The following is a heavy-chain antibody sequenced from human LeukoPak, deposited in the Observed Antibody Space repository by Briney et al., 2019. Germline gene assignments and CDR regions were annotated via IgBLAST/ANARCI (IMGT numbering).Heavy chain of an antibody. J-gene: IGHJ3*02. CDR2: ISAYNGNT. V-gene: IGHV1-18*01. D-gene: IGHD2-15*01. Sequence: ASVKVSCKASGYTFTSYGISWMRQAPGQGLEWLGWISAYNGNTNYAQKLQGRVTMTTDTSTSTAYMELRSLRSDDTAVYYCARGYCSGGSCYDDAFDIWGQGTMVTVSS. CDR3: ARGYCSGGSCYDDAFDI. CDR1: GYTFTSYG.